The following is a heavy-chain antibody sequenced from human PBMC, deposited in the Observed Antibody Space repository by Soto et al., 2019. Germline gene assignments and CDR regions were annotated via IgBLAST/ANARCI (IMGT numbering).Heavy chain of an antibody. J-gene: IGHJ6*02. Sequence: GGSLRLSCSASGFTFSSYAMHWVRQAPGKGLEYVSAISSNGGSTYYADSVKGRFTISRDNSKSTLYLQMSSLRAEDTAVYYCVKLGYCSGGSCHTPEYYYGMDVWGQGTTGTSP. D-gene: IGHD2-15*01. CDR1: GFTFSSYA. CDR3: VKLGYCSGGSCHTPEYYYGMDV. V-gene: IGHV3-64D*06. CDR2: ISSNGGST.